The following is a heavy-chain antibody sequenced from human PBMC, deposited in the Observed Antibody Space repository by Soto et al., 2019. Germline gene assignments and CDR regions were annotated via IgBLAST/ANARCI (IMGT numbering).Heavy chain of an antibody. CDR1: GGSISSGDYY. D-gene: IGHD5-18*01. Sequence: SETLSLTCTVSGGSISSGDYYWSWIRQPPGKGLEWIGYIYYSGSTYYNPSLKSRVTISVDTSKNQFSLKLSSVTAADTAVYYWASNSYGYIFYDDWGQGTLVTVSS. J-gene: IGHJ4*02. V-gene: IGHV4-30-4*01. CDR3: ASNSYGYIFYDD. CDR2: IYYSGST.